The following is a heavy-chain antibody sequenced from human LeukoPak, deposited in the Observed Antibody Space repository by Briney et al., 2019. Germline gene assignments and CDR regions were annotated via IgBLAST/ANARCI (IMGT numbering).Heavy chain of an antibody. J-gene: IGHJ4*02. V-gene: IGHV3-74*03. D-gene: IGHD2-21*02. CDR1: GFTFSNDW. CDR3: AKDFGVVVTAIPSY. CDR2: IRGDGGII. Sequence: SGGYLRLYCAAAGFTFSNDWMHWVRQAPGKGLVWVSRIRGDGGIITYADSVEGRFTISRDNAKNTLSLQMNSLRSEDTAVYYCAKDFGVVVTAIPSYWGQGTLVTVSS.